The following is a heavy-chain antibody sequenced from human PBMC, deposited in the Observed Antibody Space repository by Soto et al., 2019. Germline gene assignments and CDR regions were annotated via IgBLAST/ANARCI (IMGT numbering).Heavy chain of an antibody. CDR3: ARDKLYSGYDSGGLDY. CDR1: GFTFSDYY. D-gene: IGHD5-12*01. V-gene: IGHV3-11*01. J-gene: IGHJ4*02. Sequence: GGSLRLSCAASGFTFSDYYMSWIRQAPGKGLEWVSYISSSGSTIYYADSVKGRFTISRDNTKNSLYLQMNSLRAEDTAVYYCARDKLYSGYDSGGLDYWGQGTLVTVSS. CDR2: ISSSGSTI.